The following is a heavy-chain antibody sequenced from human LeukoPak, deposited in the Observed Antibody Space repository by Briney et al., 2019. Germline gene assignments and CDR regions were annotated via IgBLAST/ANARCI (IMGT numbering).Heavy chain of an antibody. V-gene: IGHV3-11*03. J-gene: IGHJ4*02. CDR2: ISSSTYT. Sequence: GGSLRLSCAASGFTLSVYYMSCIRQAPGKGLEWVSYISSSTYTNYADSVKGRFTISRDNAKNSMYLQMNSLRAEDTAVYYCARISGSYVFDYWGQGTLVTVSS. CDR1: GFTLSVYY. D-gene: IGHD1-26*01. CDR3: ARISGSYVFDY.